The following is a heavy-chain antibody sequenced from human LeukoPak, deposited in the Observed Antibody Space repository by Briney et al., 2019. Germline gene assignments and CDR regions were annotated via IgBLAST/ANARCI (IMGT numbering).Heavy chain of an antibody. V-gene: IGHV4-59*11. CDR2: TFYSGTT. Sequence: SETLSLTCTVSGGSISSHYWSWIRQPPGKGLEWIGYTFYSGTTNYNPSLKSRVTISIDTSKNQFSLKLSSVTAADTAVYYCARFTVPAAITGGWFDPWGQGTLVTVSS. D-gene: IGHD2-2*01. CDR1: GGSISSHY. CDR3: ARFTVPAAITGGWFDP. J-gene: IGHJ5*02.